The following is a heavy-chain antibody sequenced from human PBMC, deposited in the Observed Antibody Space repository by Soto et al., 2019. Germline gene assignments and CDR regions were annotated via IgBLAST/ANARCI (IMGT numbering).Heavy chain of an antibody. V-gene: IGHV3-66*01. Sequence: EVQLTESGGGLVQPGGSLRLSCAASGFTVNSNYMTWVRQAPGKGLEWVSLIYSGGSTFYADSVKGRFTVSRDNSKNTLYLQMNSLRVEDTAMYYCARAGIAVAAPLDSWGQGTVVTVSS. CDR3: ARAGIAVAAPLDS. J-gene: IGHJ4*02. CDR2: IYSGGST. D-gene: IGHD6-19*01. CDR1: GFTVNSNY.